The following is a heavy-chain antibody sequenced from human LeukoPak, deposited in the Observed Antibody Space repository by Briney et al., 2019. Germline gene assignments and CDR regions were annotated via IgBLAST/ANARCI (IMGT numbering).Heavy chain of an antibody. Sequence: PSETLSLTCTVSGGSISSGSYYWSWIRQPAGKGLEWIGRIYTSGSTNYNPSLKSRVTISVDTSKNQFSLKLSSVTAADTAVYYCARLGEGDYDSWGQGTLVAVSS. D-gene: IGHD5-12*01. V-gene: IGHV4-61*02. CDR3: ARLGEGDYDS. CDR2: IYTSGST. CDR1: GGSISSGSYY. J-gene: IGHJ4*02.